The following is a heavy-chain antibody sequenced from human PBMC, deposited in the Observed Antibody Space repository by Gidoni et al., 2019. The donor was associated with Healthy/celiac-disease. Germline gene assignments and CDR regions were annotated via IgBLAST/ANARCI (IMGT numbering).Heavy chain of an antibody. V-gene: IGHV1-8*01. Sequence: QVQLVQSGAEVKKPGASVKVSCKASGYTFTSYDINWVRPATGQGLEWMGWMNPNSGNTGYAQKFQGRVTMTRNTSISTAYMELSSLRSEDTAVYYCARGRDSYGLTFSDYWGQGTLVTVSS. CDR1: GYTFTSYD. D-gene: IGHD5-18*01. CDR2: MNPNSGNT. CDR3: ARGRDSYGLTFSDY. J-gene: IGHJ4*02.